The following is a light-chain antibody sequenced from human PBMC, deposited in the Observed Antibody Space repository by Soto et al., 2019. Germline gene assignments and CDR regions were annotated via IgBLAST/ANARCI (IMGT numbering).Light chain of an antibody. J-gene: IGLJ3*02. V-gene: IGLV1-40*01. CDR3: QSYDSSLNGWV. CDR1: SSNIGAGYD. CDR2: GNN. Sequence: QSVLTQPPSVSGAPGQRVTISCTGSSSNIGAGYDVHWYQQLPGTAPKLLIYGNNNRPSGVPDRFSSSKSGTSASLAITGLQAEDEADYYCQSYDSSLNGWVFGGGTKLTVL.